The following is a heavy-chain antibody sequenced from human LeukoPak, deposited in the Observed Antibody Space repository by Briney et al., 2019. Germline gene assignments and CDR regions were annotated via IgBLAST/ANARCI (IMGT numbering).Heavy chain of an antibody. CDR3: ARGLRVVPAATFDY. J-gene: IGHJ4*02. CDR1: GGSFSGYY. Sequence: PSETLSLTCAVYGGSFSGYYWSWIRQPPGKGLEWIGEINHSGSTNYNPSLKSRVTISVDTSKNRFSLKLSSVTAADTAVYYCARGLRVVPAATFDYWGQGTLVTVSS. V-gene: IGHV4-34*01. D-gene: IGHD2-2*01. CDR2: INHSGST.